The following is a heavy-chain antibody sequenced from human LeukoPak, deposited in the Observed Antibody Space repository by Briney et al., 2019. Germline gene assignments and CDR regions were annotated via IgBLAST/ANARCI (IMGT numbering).Heavy chain of an antibody. CDR3: ARDFSGSYFDY. Sequence: PGGSPRLSCAASGFTFSSYSMNWVRQAPGKGLEWVSSISSSSSYIYYADSVKGRFTISRDNAKNSLYLQMNSLRAEDTAVYYCARDFSGSYFDYWGQGTLVTVSS. D-gene: IGHD1-26*01. V-gene: IGHV3-21*01. CDR2: ISSSSSYI. CDR1: GFTFSSYS. J-gene: IGHJ4*02.